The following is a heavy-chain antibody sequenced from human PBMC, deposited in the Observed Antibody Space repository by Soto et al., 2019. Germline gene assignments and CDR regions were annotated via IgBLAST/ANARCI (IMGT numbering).Heavy chain of an antibody. V-gene: IGHV2-5*02. Sequence: SCPRLVNPTQTLTLTCTFSGFSLSTSGLGVGWIRQPPGKALEWLALIYWDDDKRYSPSLKSRLTITKDTSKNQVVLTMTNMDPVDTATYYCAHRIYRPRSVYFDYWGQGTLVTVSS. CDR2: IYWDDDK. D-gene: IGHD1-26*01. J-gene: IGHJ4*02. CDR3: AHRIYRPRSVYFDY. CDR1: GFSLSTSGLG.